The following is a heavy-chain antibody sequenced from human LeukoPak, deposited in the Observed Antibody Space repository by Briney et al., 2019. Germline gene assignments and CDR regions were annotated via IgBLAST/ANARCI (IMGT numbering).Heavy chain of an antibody. Sequence: LETLCLTCTDSGGSLSSYYWSWIRQPPGKGLEWIGYIYYSGSTNYNPSLKSRVTISVDPSKNQFSLKLSSVTAADTAVYYCARESYSYYYYYYMDVWGKGTTVTVSS. D-gene: IGHD2-21*01. V-gene: IGHV4-59*01. J-gene: IGHJ6*03. CDR3: ARESYSYYYYYYMDV. CDR1: GGSLSSYY. CDR2: IYYSGST.